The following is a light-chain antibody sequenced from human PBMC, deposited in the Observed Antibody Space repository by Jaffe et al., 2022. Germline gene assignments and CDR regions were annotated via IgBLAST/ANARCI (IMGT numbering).Light chain of an antibody. V-gene: IGKV3-20*01. J-gene: IGKJ2*01. CDR2: GAS. CDR1: QSVSSSF. Sequence: EIVLTQSPDTLSLSAGERVTLSCRASQSVSSSFLAWYQQKPGQAPRLLMYGASSRATGIPDRFSGSGSGTDFTLTISRLEPEDFAVYYCQHYGSSPYTFGQGTKLEIK. CDR3: QHYGSSPYT.